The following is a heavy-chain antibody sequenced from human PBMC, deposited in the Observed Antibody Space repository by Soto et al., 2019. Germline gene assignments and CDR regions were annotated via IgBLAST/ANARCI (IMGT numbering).Heavy chain of an antibody. J-gene: IGHJ4*02. V-gene: IGHV4-59*01. CDR1: GDAISNYY. CDR2: VHDSGST. CDR3: ARGTRALITSFFAY. D-gene: IGHD1-20*01. Sequence: SETLSLTCSVSGDAISNYYWSWIRQTPGKGLEWIGCVHDSGSTDYNPPLKGRVTMSLHTSKSQFSLNLSSVTAADSATYYCARGTRALITSFFAYWGQGIPVTVSS.